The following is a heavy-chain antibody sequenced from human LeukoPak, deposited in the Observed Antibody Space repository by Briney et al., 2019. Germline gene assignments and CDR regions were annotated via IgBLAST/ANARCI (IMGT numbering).Heavy chain of an antibody. CDR2: INHSGST. V-gene: IGHV4-34*01. CDR1: GGSFSGYY. D-gene: IGHD6-6*01. Sequence: SETLSLTCAVYGGSFSGYYWSWIRQPPGKGLEWIGEINHSGSTNYNPSLKSRVTISVDTSKNQFSLKLSSVTAADTAVYYCARRPSSGYYYYMDVWGKGTTVTVSS. J-gene: IGHJ6*03. CDR3: ARRPSSGYYYYMDV.